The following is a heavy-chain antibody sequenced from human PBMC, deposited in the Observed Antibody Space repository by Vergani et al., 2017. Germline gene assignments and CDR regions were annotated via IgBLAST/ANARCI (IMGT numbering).Heavy chain of an antibody. V-gene: IGHV4-30-4*08. D-gene: IGHD4-11*01. CDR3: ARVLYSNSGKNYYYYYMDV. CDR1: GGPISSGDYY. CDR2: IDYSGGT. J-gene: IGHJ6*03. Sequence: QVQLQESGPGLVKPSQTLSLTCTVSGGPISSGDYYWSWIRQPPGKGLEGIGYIDYSGGTYYNPSLKSRVTISVDTSKNQFSLKLSSVTAAETAVYYCARVLYSNSGKNYYYYYMDVWGKGTTVTVSS.